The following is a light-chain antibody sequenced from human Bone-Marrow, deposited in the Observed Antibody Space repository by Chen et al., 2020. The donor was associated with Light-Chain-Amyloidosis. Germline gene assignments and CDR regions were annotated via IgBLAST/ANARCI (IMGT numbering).Light chain of an antibody. CDR3: QSADSSGTYEVI. J-gene: IGLJ2*01. Sequence: ELTRPPSVSVSPGQTARITCSGDDLPTKYAYWYQQKPGQAPVLVIHRDTERPSGISERFSGSSSGTTATLTISGVQAEDEADYHCQSADSSGTYEVIFGGGTKLTVL. V-gene: IGLV3-25*03. CDR1: DLPTKY. CDR2: RDT.